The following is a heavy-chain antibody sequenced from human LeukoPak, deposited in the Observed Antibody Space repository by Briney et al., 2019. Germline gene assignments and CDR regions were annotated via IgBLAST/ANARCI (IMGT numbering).Heavy chain of an antibody. CDR1: GGSISSYY. Sequence: SEALSLTCTVSGGSISSYYWSWIRQPPGKGLEWIGYIYYSGSTNYNPSLKSRVTISVDTSKNQFSLKLSSVTAADTAVYYCARDRPDYYDSSGYHLAAFDIWGQGTMVTVSS. CDR2: IYYSGST. D-gene: IGHD3-22*01. V-gene: IGHV4-59*01. CDR3: ARDRPDYYDSSGYHLAAFDI. J-gene: IGHJ3*02.